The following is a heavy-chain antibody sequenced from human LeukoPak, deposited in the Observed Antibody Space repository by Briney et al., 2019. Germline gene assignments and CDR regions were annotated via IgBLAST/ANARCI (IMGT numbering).Heavy chain of an antibody. J-gene: IGHJ6*03. CDR1: GFIFSNYP. V-gene: IGHV3-30*04. Sequence: GRSLRLSCAASGFIFSNYPMHWVRQAPGKGLEWVAVISYDGSNKYYEDPVKGRFTISRDNSKNTVYLQMNSLRAEDTAVYYCAKDATPALGTVYMDVWGKGTTVTISS. CDR3: AKDATPALGTVYMDV. CDR2: ISYDGSNK. D-gene: IGHD6-13*01.